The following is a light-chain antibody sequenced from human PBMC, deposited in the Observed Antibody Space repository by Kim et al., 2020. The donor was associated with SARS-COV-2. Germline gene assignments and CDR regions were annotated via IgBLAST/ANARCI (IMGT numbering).Light chain of an antibody. V-gene: IGLV3-9*01. CDR1: NIGSKN. J-gene: IGLJ2*01. CDR2: RDS. CDR3: QVWDSSTRGVV. Sequence: ALGQTARLTCGGNNIGSKNVHWYQQKPGQAPVLVIYRDSNRPSGIPERFSGSNSGNTATLTISRAQAGDEADYSCQVWDSSTRGVVFGGGTQLTVL.